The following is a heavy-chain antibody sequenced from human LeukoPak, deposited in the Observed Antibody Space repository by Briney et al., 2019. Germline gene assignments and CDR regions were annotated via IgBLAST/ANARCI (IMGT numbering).Heavy chain of an antibody. CDR3: GRDAVLGSGRVDY. CDR1: GFTFTNHW. CDR2: IRPDGRET. V-gene: IGHV3-74*01. J-gene: IGHJ4*02. D-gene: IGHD3-10*01. Sequence: GGSLRLSCAASGFTFTNHWMHWVRQAPGKGLVWVSRIRPDGRETNHAGSVKGRFTISRDNAKNTLYLQMNSLGAEDTAVYYCGRDAVLGSGRVDYWGQGVLVTVSS.